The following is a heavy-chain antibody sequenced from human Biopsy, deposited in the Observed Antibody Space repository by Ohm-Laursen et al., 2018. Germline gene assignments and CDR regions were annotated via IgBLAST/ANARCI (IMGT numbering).Heavy chain of an antibody. CDR1: GGSISNNNYY. Sequence: TLSLTCTVSGGSISNNNYYWGWIRQPPGKGLEWIGSIFYRGSTHYKPSLKSRVNISVDTSKNHFSLKLYSVTAADTAVYYCARDYGAGGFYYVSWGPGALVTVSS. CDR3: ARDYGAGGFYYVS. V-gene: IGHV4-39*02. J-gene: IGHJ5*02. D-gene: IGHD3-22*01. CDR2: IFYRGST.